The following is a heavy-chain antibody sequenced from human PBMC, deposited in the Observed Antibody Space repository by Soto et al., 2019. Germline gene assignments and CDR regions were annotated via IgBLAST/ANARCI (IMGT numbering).Heavy chain of an antibody. Sequence: PGGSLRLSGAASGFTFSSYAMSWVRQAPGKGPAWLSSITGSGFTEYYADSVKGRFAMSRDNSKSTVYLELNKRSAEDTAVYHCAKNQGVELVQLATVDWFDPWGQGSVVTVSS. V-gene: IGHV3-23*01. J-gene: IGHJ5*02. D-gene: IGHD1-1*01. CDR1: GFTFSSYA. CDR2: ITGSGFTE. CDR3: AKNQGVELVQLATVDWFDP.